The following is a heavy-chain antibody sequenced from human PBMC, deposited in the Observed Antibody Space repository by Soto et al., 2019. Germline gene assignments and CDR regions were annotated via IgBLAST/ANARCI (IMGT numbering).Heavy chain of an antibody. V-gene: IGHV4-39*01. J-gene: IGHJ4*02. D-gene: IGHD3-10*01. Sequence: SETLSLTCTVSGGSISSSSYYWGWIRQPPGKGLEWIGSIYYSGNTYYNPSLKSRVTISVDTAKNQFSLKLSSVIAADTAVYYCARQYYFDSGSYYNRPFDFWGQGTLVTVSS. CDR2: IYYSGNT. CDR3: ARQYYFDSGSYYNRPFDF. CDR1: GGSISSSSYY.